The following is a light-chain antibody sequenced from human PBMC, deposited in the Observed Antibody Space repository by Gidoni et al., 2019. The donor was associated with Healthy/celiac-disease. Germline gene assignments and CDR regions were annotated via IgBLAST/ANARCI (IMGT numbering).Light chain of an antibody. J-gene: IGKJ4*01. CDR2: WAS. CDR3: QQYYSTPLT. CDR1: QIVLYSSNNKNY. V-gene: IGKV4-1*01. Sequence: DIVMTQSPDSLAVSLGERATINCKSSQIVLYSSNNKNYLAWYQQKPGQPPKLVIFWASTRESGVPDRFSGSGFGTDFTLPLSSLQAEDVAVYFCQQYYSTPLTFGGGTKVEIK.